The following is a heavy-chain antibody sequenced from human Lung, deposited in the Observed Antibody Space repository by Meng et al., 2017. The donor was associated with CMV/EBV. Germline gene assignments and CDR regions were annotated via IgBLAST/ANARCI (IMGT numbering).Heavy chain of an antibody. CDR1: GGTFNRYA. CDR2: VIPIMNAV. D-gene: IGHD5-24*01. Sequence: SVKVSXKVSGGTFNRYAINWVRQAPGQGLEWMGGVIPIMNAVNYAQKFQGRVTIITDESTSTAYMEVTSLRFDDTAVYYCARDSRDGYGSGRPRAYYALDVCGQGXTVTASS. V-gene: IGHV1-69*05. J-gene: IGHJ6*02. CDR3: ARDSRDGYGSGRPRAYYALDV.